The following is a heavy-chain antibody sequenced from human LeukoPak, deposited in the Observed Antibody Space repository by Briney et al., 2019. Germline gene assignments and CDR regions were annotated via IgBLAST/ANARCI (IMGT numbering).Heavy chain of an antibody. J-gene: IGHJ4*02. V-gene: IGHV1-2*02. Sequence: VASVKVSCKASGYTFTGYYMHWVRQAPGQGLEWMGWINPNSGGTNYAQKLQGRVTMTTDTSTSTAYMELRSLRSDDTAVYYCARATAVAGTPFDYWGQGTLVTVSS. CDR2: INPNSGGT. D-gene: IGHD6-19*01. CDR1: GYTFTGYY. CDR3: ARATAVAGTPFDY.